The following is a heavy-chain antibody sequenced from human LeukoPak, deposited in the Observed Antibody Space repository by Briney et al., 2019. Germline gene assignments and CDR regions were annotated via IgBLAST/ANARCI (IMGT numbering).Heavy chain of an antibody. CDR3: AKMAIAKGATQGRGFLQFDL. V-gene: IGHV3-23*01. CDR2: ITGTGFDT. Sequence: GGSLRLSCTASGFTFTNAWMSWVRQAPGKGLEWVSLITGTGFDTYTANSVKGRFITSRDNSKNSLYLRLNSLRPEDTAMYYCAKMAIAKGATQGRGFLQFDLWGQGTLVTVSS. D-gene: IGHD2-21*01. CDR1: GFTFTNAW. J-gene: IGHJ5*02.